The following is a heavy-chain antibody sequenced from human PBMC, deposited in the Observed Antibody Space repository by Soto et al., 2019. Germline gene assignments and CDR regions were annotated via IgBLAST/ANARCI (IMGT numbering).Heavy chain of an antibody. CDR1: GFTFGDYA. CDR3: TRDVKPPPDILTGYYIPTPFYYYYYMDV. J-gene: IGHJ6*03. D-gene: IGHD3-9*01. CDR2: IRSKAYGGTT. V-gene: IGHV3-49*03. Sequence: GGSLRLSCTASGFTFGDYAMSWFRQAPGKGLEWVGFIRSKAYGGTTEYAASVKGRFTISRDDSKSIAYLQMNSLKTEDTAVYYCTRDVKPPPDILTGYYIPTPFYYYYYMDVWGKGTTVTVSS.